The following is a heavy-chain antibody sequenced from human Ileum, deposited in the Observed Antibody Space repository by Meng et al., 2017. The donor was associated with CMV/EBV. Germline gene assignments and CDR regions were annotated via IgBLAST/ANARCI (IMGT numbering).Heavy chain of an antibody. J-gene: IGHJ4*02. CDR1: GFTFSNSW. V-gene: IGHV3-7*01. CDR3: ARGSTAVVPAAPDDY. D-gene: IGHD2-2*01. Sequence: GESLKISCAASGFTFSNSWMSWVRQVPGKGLEWVASIKEDGNERNYVDSVKGRFTLSRDNAKNSLYLQMNILRAEDTAVYYCARGSTAVVPAAPDDYWGQGTLVTVSS. CDR2: IKEDGNER.